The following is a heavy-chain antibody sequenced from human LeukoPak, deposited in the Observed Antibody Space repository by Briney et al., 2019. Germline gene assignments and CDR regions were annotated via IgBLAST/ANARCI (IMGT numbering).Heavy chain of an antibody. Sequence: GGSLRLSCVGSGLILNDHAMHWVRQVPGKGLEWVSGIGWDSGRIGYADSVKGRFTTSRDNAKNSLYLQMSSLRADDTAVYYCARDRLLYYYDSGPTGHFQHWGQGTLVTV. CDR3: ARDRLLYYYDSGPTGHFQH. CDR1: GLILNDHA. J-gene: IGHJ1*01. V-gene: IGHV3-9*01. CDR2: IGWDSGRI. D-gene: IGHD3-22*01.